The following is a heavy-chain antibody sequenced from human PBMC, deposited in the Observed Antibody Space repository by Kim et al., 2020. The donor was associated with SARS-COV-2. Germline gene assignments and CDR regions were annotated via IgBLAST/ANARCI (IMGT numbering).Heavy chain of an antibody. V-gene: IGHV3-30*04. D-gene: IGHD5-18*01. J-gene: IGHJ6*02. Sequence: GGSLRLSCAASGFTFSSYALRWVRQAPGKGLEWVALISKDGVTKYYADSLKGRFTISRDNSRNTVYLQINSLRAEDTAIYYCTRELGLVTEGTYYYAMDVGGQGTTVAVSS. CDR1: GFTFSSYA. CDR2: ISKDGVTK. CDR3: TRELGLVTEGTYYYAMDV.